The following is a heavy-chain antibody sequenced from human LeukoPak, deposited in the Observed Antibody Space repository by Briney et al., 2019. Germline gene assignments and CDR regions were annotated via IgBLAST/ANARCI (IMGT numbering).Heavy chain of an antibody. CDR1: GLPFSPYE. CDR3: AREGAYNWNAADAFDI. V-gene: IGHV3-48*03. J-gene: IGHJ3*02. CDR2: ISSSGSTI. D-gene: IGHD1-20*01. Sequence: GGSQRLFCAPWGLPFSPYEMHWVRQAPGKGLEGVSYISSSGSTIYYAHSVKGRFTISRDNSKNSLYLQMNSLRAEDTAVYYCAREGAYNWNAADAFDIWGQGTMVTVSA.